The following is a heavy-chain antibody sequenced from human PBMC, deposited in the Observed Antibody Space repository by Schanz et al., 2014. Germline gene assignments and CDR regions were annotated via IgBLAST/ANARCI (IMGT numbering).Heavy chain of an antibody. J-gene: IGHJ4*02. CDR1: GFTVNTNY. D-gene: IGHD7-27*01. V-gene: IGHV3-48*02. Sequence: EVQLLESGGGLVQPGGSLRLSCAVSGFTVNTNYMSWVRQAPGKGLEWISYIKISGDVFYTDSVKGRFTISRDNAKSSLYLQMSSLRDEDTAIYYCVRDYNWGFDNWGQGTLVTVSS. CDR3: VRDYNWGFDN. CDR2: IKISGDV.